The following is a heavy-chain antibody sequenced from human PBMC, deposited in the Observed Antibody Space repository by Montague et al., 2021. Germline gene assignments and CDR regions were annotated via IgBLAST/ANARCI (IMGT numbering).Heavy chain of an antibody. CDR2: IYYSRRT. D-gene: IGHD1-14*01. CDR3: AVTNPYYYYGMDV. CDR1: GASISDYY. Sequence: SETLSLTCSVSGASISDYYWSWIRQPPGKGLEWIGYIYYSRRTNYNPSLKSRVTISVDTSKNQFSLKLSSVTAADTAFYYCAVTNPYYYYGMDVWGQGTTVTFSS. V-gene: IGHV4-59*01. J-gene: IGHJ6*02.